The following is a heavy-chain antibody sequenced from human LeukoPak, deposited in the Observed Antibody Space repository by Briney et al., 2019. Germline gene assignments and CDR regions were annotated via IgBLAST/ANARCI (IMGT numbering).Heavy chain of an antibody. CDR1: GFTFNTYW. J-gene: IGHJ4*02. CDR3: ARDLGSSGWYADY. V-gene: IGHV3-33*08. Sequence: GGSLRLSCEAPGFTFNTYWMRWVRQAPGKGLEWVAVIWYDGSNKYYADSVKGRFTISRDNSKNTLYLQMNSLRAEDTAVYYCARDLGSSGWYADYWGQGTLVTVSS. D-gene: IGHD6-19*01. CDR2: IWYDGSNK.